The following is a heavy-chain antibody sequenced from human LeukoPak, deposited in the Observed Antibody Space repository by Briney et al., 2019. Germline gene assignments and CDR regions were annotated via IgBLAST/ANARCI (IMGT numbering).Heavy chain of an antibody. CDR3: ARSGSSWYLHY. Sequence: PSETLSLTCAVYGVSFSGYYWSWIRQPPGKGLEWIGEINHSGSTNYNPSLKSRVTISVDTSKNQFSLKLSSVTAADTAVYYCARSGSSWYLHYWGQGTLVTVSS. CDR2: INHSGST. V-gene: IGHV4-34*01. CDR1: GVSFSGYY. J-gene: IGHJ4*02. D-gene: IGHD6-13*01.